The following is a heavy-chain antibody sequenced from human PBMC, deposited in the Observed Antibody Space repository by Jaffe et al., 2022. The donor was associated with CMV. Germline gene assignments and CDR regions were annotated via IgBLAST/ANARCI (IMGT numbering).Heavy chain of an antibody. D-gene: IGHD6-6*01. J-gene: IGHJ4*02. V-gene: IGHV3-23*04. CDR3: AKAPISYSSSFENFDY. CDR1: GFTFSSYA. CDR2: ISGSGGST. Sequence: EVQLVESGGGLVQPGGSLRLSCAASGFTFSSYAMSWVRQAPGKGLEWVSAISGSGGSTYYADSVKGRFTISRDNSKNTLYLQMNSLRAEDTAVYYCAKAPISYSSSFENFDYWGQGTLVTVSS.